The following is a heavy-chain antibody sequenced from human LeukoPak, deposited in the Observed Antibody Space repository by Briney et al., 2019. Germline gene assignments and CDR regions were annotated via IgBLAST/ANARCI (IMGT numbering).Heavy chain of an antibody. Sequence: GAXVKVSCKASGYTFTDHYIHWVRQAPGQGVEWMGRINPNSRVTNFAQKFQRRVTMTTDTSISTAYMELSGLRSDDTAMYYCARVMVSLVRGDYFYFDYWAQGTLVTVSS. CDR3: ARVMVSLVRGDYFYFDY. V-gene: IGHV1-2*06. CDR1: GYTFTDHY. D-gene: IGHD3-10*01. J-gene: IGHJ4*02. CDR2: INPNSRVT.